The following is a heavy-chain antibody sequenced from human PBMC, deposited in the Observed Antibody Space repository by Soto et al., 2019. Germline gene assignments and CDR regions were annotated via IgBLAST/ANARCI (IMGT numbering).Heavy chain of an antibody. CDR1: GGSFSGYY. CDR2: INHSGST. V-gene: IGHV4-34*01. Sequence: SETLSLTCAVYGGSFSGYYWSWIRQPPGKGLEWIGEINHSGSTNYNPSLKSRVTISVDTSKNQFSLKLSSVTAADTAVYYCARLERITIFGVATGSGSFDPWGQGTLVTVSS. J-gene: IGHJ5*02. D-gene: IGHD3-3*01. CDR3: ARLERITIFGVATGSGSFDP.